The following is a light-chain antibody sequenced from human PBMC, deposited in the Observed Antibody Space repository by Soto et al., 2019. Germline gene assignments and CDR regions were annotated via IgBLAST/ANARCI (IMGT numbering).Light chain of an antibody. CDR1: SSDVGSYNY. Sequence: QSALTQPASVSGSPEQSITISCTGTSSDVGSYNYVSWYQQHPGKAPKLMIYDVSNRPSGVSNRFSGSKSGNTASLTISGLQAEDAADYYCSSYTSSSTLRVFGTGTKVTVL. V-gene: IGLV2-14*01. J-gene: IGLJ1*01. CDR2: DVS. CDR3: SSYTSSSTLRV.